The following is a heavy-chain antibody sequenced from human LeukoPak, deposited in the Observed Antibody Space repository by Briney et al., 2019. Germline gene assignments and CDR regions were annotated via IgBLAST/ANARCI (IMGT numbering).Heavy chain of an antibody. Sequence: PGRSLRLSCTGSGFTFDDYAMHWVRQAPGKGLEWVSGISWNSGSIGYADSVKGRFTISRDNAKNSLYLQMNSLRAEDTALYYCAKVGTAVALTGSWFDPWGQGTLVTVSS. CDR2: ISWNSGSI. CDR1: GFTFDDYA. CDR3: AKVGTAVALTGSWFDP. J-gene: IGHJ5*02. V-gene: IGHV3-9*01. D-gene: IGHD6-19*01.